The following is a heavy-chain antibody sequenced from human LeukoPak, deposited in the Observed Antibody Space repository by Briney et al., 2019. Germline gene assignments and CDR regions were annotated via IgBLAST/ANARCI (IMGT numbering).Heavy chain of an antibody. CDR2: INPNSGGT. Sequence: ASVKVSCKASGYTFTGYYMHWVRQDPGQGLEWVGWINPNSGGTNYAQKFQGRVTMTRDTSISTAYMELSRLRSDDTAVYYCARDLFRHGSSDPWGQGTLVTVSS. CDR3: ARDLFRHGSSDP. D-gene: IGHD1-26*01. J-gene: IGHJ5*02. V-gene: IGHV1-2*02. CDR1: GYTFTGYY.